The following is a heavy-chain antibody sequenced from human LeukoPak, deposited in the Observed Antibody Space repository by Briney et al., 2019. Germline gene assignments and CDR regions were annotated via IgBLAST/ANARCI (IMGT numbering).Heavy chain of an antibody. CDR2: IYSDS. CDR3: ARDRFCTGGSCYGWLDY. CDR1: GFTVSSNY. V-gene: IGHV3-66*01. J-gene: IGHJ4*02. D-gene: IGHD2-15*01. Sequence: GGSLRLSCAVSGFTVSSNYMTWVRQAPGKGLEWVSVIYSDSYYADSVKGRFTISRDNSKNTVYLQMNSLRTEDTAVHYCARDRFCTGGSCYGWLDYWGQGTVVTVSS.